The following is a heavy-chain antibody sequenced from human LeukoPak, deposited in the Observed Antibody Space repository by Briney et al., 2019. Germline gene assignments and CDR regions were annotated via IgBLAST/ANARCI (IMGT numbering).Heavy chain of an antibody. D-gene: IGHD2-2*01. CDR1: GFTFSSYG. Sequence: PGGSLRLSCAASGFTFSSYGMHWVRQAPGKGLEWVSVIWYDGSNKYYADSVKGRFTISRDNSKNTLYLQMNSLRAEDTAVYYCARKYCSSTGCYWDYWGQGTLVTVSS. V-gene: IGHV3-33*01. CDR2: IWYDGSNK. CDR3: ARKYCSSTGCYWDY. J-gene: IGHJ4*02.